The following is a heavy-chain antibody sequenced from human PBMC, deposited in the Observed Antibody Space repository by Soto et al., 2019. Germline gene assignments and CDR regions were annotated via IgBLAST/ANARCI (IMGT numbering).Heavy chain of an antibody. J-gene: IGHJ4*02. CDR2: IYYSGST. D-gene: IGHD2-2*01. Sequence: TSETLSLTCTVSGASMTSSSYYWGCVRQPPGLGLEWIGTIYYSGSTYYSPSLKSRVTISVDTSKNQFSLKLSSVTAADTAVYYCARKYQLLSCFDYWGQGTLVTVSS. V-gene: IGHV4-39*07. CDR1: GASMTSSSYY. CDR3: ARKYQLLSCFDY.